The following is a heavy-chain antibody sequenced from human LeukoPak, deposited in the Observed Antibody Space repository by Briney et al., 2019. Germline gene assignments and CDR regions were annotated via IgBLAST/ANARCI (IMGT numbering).Heavy chain of an antibody. V-gene: IGHV3-21*06. CDR3: ARIIGISGTYPTDY. CDR2: ITRSSHYI. CDR1: GFTFSSYS. Sequence: PGGSLRLSCAASGFTFSSYSMNWVRQAPGKGLEWVSCITRSSHYIYYADSMKGRFIISRDNARNSLYLEMNSLRAEDTAVYYCARIIGISGTYPTDYWGQGTLVTVSS. J-gene: IGHJ4*02. D-gene: IGHD1-26*01.